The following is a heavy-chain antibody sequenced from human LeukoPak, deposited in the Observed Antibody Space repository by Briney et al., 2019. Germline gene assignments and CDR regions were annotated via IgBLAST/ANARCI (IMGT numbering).Heavy chain of an antibody. D-gene: IGHD3-3*01. CDR3: ARLPYYDFWSGYPYYFDY. V-gene: IGHV3-23*01. Sequence: GGSLRLSCAASAFTFSGYAMSWVRQAPGKGLEWVSAISGSGGSTYYADSVKGRFTISRDNSKNTLYLQMNSLRAEDTAVYYCARLPYYDFWSGYPYYFDYWGQGTLVTVSS. J-gene: IGHJ4*02. CDR1: AFTFSGYA. CDR2: ISGSGGST.